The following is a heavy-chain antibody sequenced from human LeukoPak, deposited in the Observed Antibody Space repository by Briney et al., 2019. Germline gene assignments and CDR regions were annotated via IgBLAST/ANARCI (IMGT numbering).Heavy chain of an antibody. J-gene: IGHJ5*02. CDR1: GFTFSSYW. V-gene: IGHV3-74*01. Sequence: PGGSLRLSCAASGFTFSSYWMHWVRQAPGKGLVWVSRINSDGSSTSYADSVKGRFTISRDNSKNTLYLQMNSLRAEDTAVYYCAKGSVGSPRSSLHAWGQGTLVIVSS. D-gene: IGHD1-26*01. CDR2: INSDGSST. CDR3: AKGSVGSPRSSLHA.